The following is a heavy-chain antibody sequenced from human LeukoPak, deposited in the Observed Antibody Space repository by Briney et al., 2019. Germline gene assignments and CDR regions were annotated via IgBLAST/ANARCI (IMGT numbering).Heavy chain of an antibody. CDR3: ASSNGYLDH. J-gene: IGHJ4*02. D-gene: IGHD3-22*01. V-gene: IGHV3-48*04. Sequence: LEWVSYIISSSSTIYYADSVKGRFTISRDNAKNSLYLQMNSLRAEDTAVYYCASSNGYLDHWGQGTLVTVSS. CDR2: IISSSSTI.